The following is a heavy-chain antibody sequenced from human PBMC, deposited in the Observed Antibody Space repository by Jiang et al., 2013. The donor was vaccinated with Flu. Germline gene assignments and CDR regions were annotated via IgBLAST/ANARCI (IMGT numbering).Heavy chain of an antibody. CDR2: IRSSSSYI. CDR1: GFTFSRYT. D-gene: IGHD3-22*01. CDR3: ARGDPDYYDAFDI. J-gene: IGHJ3*02. V-gene: IGHV3-21*01. Sequence: VESGGGLVKPGGSLRLSCAASGFTFSRYTMNWVRQAPGRGLEWVSCIRSSSSYIYYADSVKGRFTISRDNAKDSLYLQMNSLRAEDTAVYYCARGDPDYYDAFDIWGRGTMVTVSS.